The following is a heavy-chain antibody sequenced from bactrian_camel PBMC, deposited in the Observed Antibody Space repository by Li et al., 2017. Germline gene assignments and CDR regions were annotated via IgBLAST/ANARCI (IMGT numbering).Heavy chain of an antibody. CDR3: AGVERERLCRWTEFSY. Sequence: HVQLVESGGGSVQPGGSLRLSCVASVFPHSTKCMGWYRQAPGQEREGVGFIYTVGDNAYYNKPVEGRFTISQDKARNTVYLQMDSLKPEDTATYYCAGVERERLCRWTEFSYWGQGTQVTVS. V-gene: IGHV3S54*01. CDR1: VFPHSTKC. J-gene: IGHJ4*01. CDR2: IYTVGDNA. D-gene: IGHD4*01.